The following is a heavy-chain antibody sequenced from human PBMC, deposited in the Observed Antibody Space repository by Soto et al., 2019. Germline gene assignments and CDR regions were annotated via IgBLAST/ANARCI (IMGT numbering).Heavy chain of an antibody. CDR2: IYSGGST. V-gene: IGHV3-53*01. CDR1: GFTVSSNY. J-gene: IGHJ4*02. Sequence: GSLRFSCAASGFTVSSNYMSWVLQAPGKGLEWVSVIYSGGSTYYADSVKGRFTISRDNSKNTLYLQMNSLRAEDTAVYYCAGNRGKYCSSTSCFGPIDYWGQGTLVTVSS. CDR3: AGNRGKYCSSTSCFGPIDY. D-gene: IGHD2-2*01.